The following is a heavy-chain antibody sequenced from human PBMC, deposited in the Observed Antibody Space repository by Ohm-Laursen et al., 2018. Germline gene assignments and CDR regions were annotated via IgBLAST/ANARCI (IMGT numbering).Heavy chain of an antibody. CDR2: ISSSSSTI. D-gene: IGHD5-12*01. J-gene: IGHJ6*02. Sequence: GSLRLSCAASGFTFSSYSMNWVRQAPGKGLEWVSYISSSSSTIYYADSVKGRFTISRDNAKNSLYLQMNSLRAEDTAVYYCARDAPGYSGYDGERRHYYYYGMDVWGQGTTVTVSS. V-gene: IGHV3-48*01. CDR1: GFTFSSYS. CDR3: ARDAPGYSGYDGERRHYYYYGMDV.